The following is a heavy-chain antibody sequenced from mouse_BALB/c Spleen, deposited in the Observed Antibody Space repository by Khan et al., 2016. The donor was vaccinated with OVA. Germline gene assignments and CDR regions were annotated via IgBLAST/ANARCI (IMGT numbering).Heavy chain of an antibody. V-gene: IGHV9-1*02. J-gene: IGHJ1*01. CDR1: GYTFTNYG. D-gene: IGHD1-1*02. Sequence: QVRLQQSGPELKKPGETVKISCKASGYTFTNYGMNWVKQAPGKGLKWMGWINTYTGEPTYADDFKGRFAFSLETSASTAYLQINNLKNEDKATYFCASGGYWYFDVWGAGTTVTVSS. CDR3: ASGGYWYFDV. CDR2: INTYTGEP.